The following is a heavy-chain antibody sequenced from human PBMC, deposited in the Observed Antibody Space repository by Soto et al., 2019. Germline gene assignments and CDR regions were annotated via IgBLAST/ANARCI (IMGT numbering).Heavy chain of an antibody. D-gene: IGHD1-20*01. CDR3: AKPGYNWHRGWFDP. Sequence: PGGSLRLSCAASGFTFSSYGMHWVRQAPGKGLEWVAVISYDGSNKYCADSVKGRFTISRDNSKNTLYLQMNSLRAEDTAVYYCAKPGYNWHRGWFDPWGQGTLVTVSS. V-gene: IGHV3-30*18. J-gene: IGHJ5*02. CDR2: ISYDGSNK. CDR1: GFTFSSYG.